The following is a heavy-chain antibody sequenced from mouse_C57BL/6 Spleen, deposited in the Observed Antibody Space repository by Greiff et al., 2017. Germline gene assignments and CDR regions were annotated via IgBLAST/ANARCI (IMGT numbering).Heavy chain of an antibody. Sequence: EVKLVESGGGLVKPGGSLKLSCAASGFTFSSYAMSWVRQTPEKRLEWVATISDGGSYTYYPDNVKGRFTISRDNAKNNLYLQMSHLKSEDTAMYYCARESPSYFDYGGQGTTLTVSS. CDR1: GFTFSSYA. CDR3: ARESPSYFDY. CDR2: ISDGGSYT. J-gene: IGHJ2*01. V-gene: IGHV5-4*01.